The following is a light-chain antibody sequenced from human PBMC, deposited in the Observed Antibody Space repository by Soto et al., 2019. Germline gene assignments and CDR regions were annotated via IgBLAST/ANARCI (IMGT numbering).Light chain of an antibody. CDR2: DVS. CDR3: CSYAGSPYV. CDR1: SSDVGGYNY. J-gene: IGLJ1*01. Sequence: QSVLTQPRSVSGSPGQSVTISCTGTSSDVGGYNYVSWYQQHPGKAPKVMIYDVSKRPSGAPDRFSGSKSGNTASLTISGLQAEDEADYYCCSYAGSPYVFGTGTKVTVL. V-gene: IGLV2-11*01.